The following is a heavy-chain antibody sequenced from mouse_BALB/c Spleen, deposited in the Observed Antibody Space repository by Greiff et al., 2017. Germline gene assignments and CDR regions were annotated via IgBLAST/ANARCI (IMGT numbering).Heavy chain of an antibody. Sequence: EVQLQESGPSLVKPSQTLSLTCSVTGDSITSGYWNWIRKFPGNKLEYMGYISYSGSTYYNPSLKSRISITRDTSKNQYYLQLNSVTTEDTATYYCARYPLLLRGYFDYWGQGTTLTVSS. CDR3: ARYPLLLRGYFDY. D-gene: IGHD1-1*01. V-gene: IGHV3-8*02. CDR2: ISYSGST. J-gene: IGHJ2*01. CDR1: GDSITSGY.